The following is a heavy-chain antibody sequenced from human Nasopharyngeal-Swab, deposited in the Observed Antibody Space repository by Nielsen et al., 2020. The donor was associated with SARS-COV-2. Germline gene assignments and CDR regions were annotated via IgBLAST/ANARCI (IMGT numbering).Heavy chain of an antibody. CDR2: MNPNSGNT. CDR3: ARVPYDFWSGYYSYGWFDP. V-gene: IGHV1-8*01. CDR1: GYTFTSYD. D-gene: IGHD3-3*01. Sequence: SVKASCKASGYTFTSYDINWVRQAIGQGLEWMGCMNPNSGNTGYAQKFQGRVTMTRNTSISTAYMELSSLRSEDTAVYYCARVPYDFWSGYYSYGWFDPWGQGTLVTVSS. J-gene: IGHJ5*02.